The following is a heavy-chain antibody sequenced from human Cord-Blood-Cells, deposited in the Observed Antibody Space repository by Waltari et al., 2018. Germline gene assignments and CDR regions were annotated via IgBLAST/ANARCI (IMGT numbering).Heavy chain of an antibody. CDR3: AASKGSYYYYYYMDV. V-gene: IGHV1-58*01. Sequence: QMQLVQSGPEVKKPGTSAKVSCKASGFTFTSSAVQWVRQARGQRLEWIGWIVVGSGNTNYAQKFQERVTITRDMSTSTAYMELSSLRSEDTAVYYCAASKGSYYYYYYMDVWGKGTTVTVSS. CDR1: GFTFTSSA. CDR2: IVVGSGNT. D-gene: IGHD6-6*01. J-gene: IGHJ6*03.